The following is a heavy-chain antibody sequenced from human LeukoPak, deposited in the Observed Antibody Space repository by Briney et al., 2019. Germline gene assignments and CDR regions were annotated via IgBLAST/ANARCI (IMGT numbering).Heavy chain of an antibody. CDR1: GFTFSRYG. J-gene: IGHJ6*02. CDR3: AKDALIVATIYYYYGMDV. D-gene: IGHD5-12*01. CDR2: ISYDGSNK. Sequence: GRSLRLSCAASGFTFSRYGMLWVRQAPGKGLEWVAVISYDGSNKYYADPVKGRFTISRDNSKNTLYLQMNSLRAEDTAVYYCAKDALIVATIYYYYGMDVWGQGTTVTVSS. V-gene: IGHV3-30*18.